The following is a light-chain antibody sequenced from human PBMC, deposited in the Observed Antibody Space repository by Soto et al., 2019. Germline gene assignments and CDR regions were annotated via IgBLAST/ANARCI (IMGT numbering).Light chain of an antibody. CDR1: QSVSSSY. J-gene: IGKJ2*01. Sequence: EIVLTQSPGTLSLSPGERATLSCRASQSVSSSYLAWYQQKPGQAPRLLIYGASSRATGIPDRFSGSGSGTDFTLTVSRLEPEDSAVYYCQHYGGSPYTFGQGTKLEIK. CDR2: GAS. V-gene: IGKV3-20*01. CDR3: QHYGGSPYT.